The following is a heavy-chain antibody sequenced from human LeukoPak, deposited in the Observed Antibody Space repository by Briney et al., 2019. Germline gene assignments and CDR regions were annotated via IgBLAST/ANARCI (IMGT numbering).Heavy chain of an antibody. D-gene: IGHD3-22*01. Sequence: SETLSLTCTVSGGSISSYYWSWIRQPPGKGLEWIGYIYYSGSTNYNPSLKSRVTISVDTSKNQFSLKLSSVTAADTAVYYCARDYYDSSGYSQYFDYWGQGTLVTVPS. CDR3: ARDYYDSSGYSQYFDY. CDR1: GGSISSYY. J-gene: IGHJ4*02. V-gene: IGHV4-59*01. CDR2: IYYSGST.